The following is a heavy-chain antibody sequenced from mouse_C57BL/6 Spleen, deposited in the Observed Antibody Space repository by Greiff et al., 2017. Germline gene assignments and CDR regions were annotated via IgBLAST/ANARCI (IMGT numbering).Heavy chain of an antibody. CDR2: IYPRSGHT. J-gene: IGHJ4*01. CDR1: GYTFTSYG. D-gene: IGHD2-3*01. CDR3: ARSEDGYSLAMDY. V-gene: IGHV1-81*01. Sequence: QVQLQQSGAELARPAASVKLSCKASGYTFTSYGISWVKQRTGPGLEWIGEIYPRSGHTYYNEKFKGKATLTADKSSSTAYMELRSLTSEDSAVYFCARSEDGYSLAMDYWVQGTSGTVSS.